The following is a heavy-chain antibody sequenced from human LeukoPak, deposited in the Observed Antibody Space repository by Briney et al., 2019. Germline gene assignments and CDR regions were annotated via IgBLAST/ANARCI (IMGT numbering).Heavy chain of an antibody. V-gene: IGHV3-74*01. CDR3: ARGGGNSYAPVEY. D-gene: IGHD5-18*01. J-gene: IGHJ4*02. Sequence: GGSRRLPCAASGFTFSTYWMHWARQVPGKGLVWVSRINSNGNTTPYADSVKGRFTISRDNAKNTLFLQMNSLRAEDTAVYYCARGGGNSYAPVEYWGQGTLVTVSS. CDR2: INSNGNTT. CDR1: GFTFSTYW.